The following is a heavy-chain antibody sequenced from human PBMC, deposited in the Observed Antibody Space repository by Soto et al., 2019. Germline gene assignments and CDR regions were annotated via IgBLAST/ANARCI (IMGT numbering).Heavy chain of an antibody. V-gene: IGHV4-4*02. Sequence: PSETLSLTCTPSCGSVRAPDWWNWVRQSPDKGLEWIAEVHISGHSNYNPSLRSRVSVSIDSSKNQFYLNLNSVTAADTAIYYCARVRQGCSANNCYFDPWGQGTQVTVSS. CDR3: ARVRQGCSANNCYFDP. CDR1: CGSVRAPDW. D-gene: IGHD1-1*01. J-gene: IGHJ5*01. CDR2: VHISGHS.